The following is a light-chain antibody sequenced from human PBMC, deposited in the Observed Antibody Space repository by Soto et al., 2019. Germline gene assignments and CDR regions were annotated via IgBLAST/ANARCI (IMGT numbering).Light chain of an antibody. CDR3: QQYQSHPFT. CDR1: QGVSIY. CDR2: DAS. J-gene: IGKJ3*01. Sequence: DIQMTQSPSSLSASVGDRVTITCRASQGVSIYLAWFQQKPGTVPKSLIYDASNLQSGVPSKFSGSGSGTDFNLTISSLQPEDFATYYCQQYQSHPFTFGPGTKGDIK. V-gene: IGKV1-16*02.